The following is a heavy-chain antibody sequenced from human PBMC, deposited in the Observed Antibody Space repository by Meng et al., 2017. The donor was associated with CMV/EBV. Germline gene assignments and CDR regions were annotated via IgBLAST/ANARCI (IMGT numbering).Heavy chain of an antibody. D-gene: IGHD3-3*01. V-gene: IGHV3-48*03. CDR3: ARDPYDFWSGYYHYGMDV. Sequence: SCKASGFTFSSYEMNWVRQAPGKGLEWVSYISSSGSTIYYADSVKGRFTISRDNAKNSLYLQMNSLRAEDTAVYYCARDPYDFWSGYYHYGMDVWGQGTTVTVSS. CDR1: GFTFSSYE. J-gene: IGHJ6*02. CDR2: ISSSGSTI.